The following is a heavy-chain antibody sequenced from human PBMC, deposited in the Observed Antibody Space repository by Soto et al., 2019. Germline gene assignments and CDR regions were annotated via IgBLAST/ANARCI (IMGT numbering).Heavy chain of an antibody. CDR2: ISAYNGNT. V-gene: IGHV1-18*04. Sequence: ASVKVSCKASGYTFTSYGSSWVRQAPGQGLEWMGWISAYNGNTNYAQKLQGRVTMTTDTSTSTAYMELRSLRSDDTAAYYLARDKYIADAATEASWRQGNLVIVP. CDR1: GYTFTSYG. J-gene: IGHJ5*02. D-gene: IGHD2-15*01. CDR3: ARDKYIADAATEAS.